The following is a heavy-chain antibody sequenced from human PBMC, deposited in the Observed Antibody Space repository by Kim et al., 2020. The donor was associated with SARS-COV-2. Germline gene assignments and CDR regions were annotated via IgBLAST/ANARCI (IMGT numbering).Heavy chain of an antibody. J-gene: IGHJ1*01. CDR3: ARTSSTFKFPT. D-gene: IGHD6-6*01. CDR1: GFTISGSA. CDR2: ISAGVGTT. V-gene: IGHV3-23*01. Sequence: GGSLRLSCAASGFTISGSAMSWVRQAPGKGLEWVSFISAGVGTTYYADSVKGRFTISRDNSKNTLFLQMNSLRADDTAVYYCARTSSTFKFPTWRQGPL.